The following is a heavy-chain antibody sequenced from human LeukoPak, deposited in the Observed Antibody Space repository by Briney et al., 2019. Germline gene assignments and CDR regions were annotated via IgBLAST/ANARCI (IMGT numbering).Heavy chain of an antibody. V-gene: IGHV1-69*05. CDR3: ARGGDGYDY. CDR1: GGTFSSYA. CDR2: IIPIFGAA. D-gene: IGHD5-24*01. J-gene: IGHJ4*02. Sequence: VASVKVSCKASGGTFSSYAISWVRQAPGQGLEWMGRIIPIFGAANYAQKFQGRVTITTDESTSTAYMELSSLRSEDTAVYYCARGGDGYDYWGQGTLVTVSS.